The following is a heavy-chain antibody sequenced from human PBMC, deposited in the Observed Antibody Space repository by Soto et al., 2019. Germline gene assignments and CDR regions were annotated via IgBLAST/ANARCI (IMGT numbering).Heavy chain of an antibody. CDR3: ARDRAVLVPAALNDYYYYGMDV. D-gene: IGHD2-2*01. J-gene: IGHJ6*02. V-gene: IGHV1-8*01. CDR1: GYTFTSYD. CDR2: MNPNSGNT. Sequence: QVQLVQSGAEVKKPGASVEVSCKASGYTFTSYDINWVRQATGQGLEWMGWMNPNSGNTGYAQKFQGRVTMTRNTSISTAYMELSSLRSEDTAVYYCARDRAVLVPAALNDYYYYGMDVWGQATTVTVSS.